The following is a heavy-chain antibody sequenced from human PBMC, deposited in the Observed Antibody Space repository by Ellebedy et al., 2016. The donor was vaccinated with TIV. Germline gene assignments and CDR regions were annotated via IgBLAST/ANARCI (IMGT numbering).Heavy chain of an antibody. D-gene: IGHD6-19*01. V-gene: IGHV3-13*01. CDR1: GFTFSLYD. CDR2: IGNAGDT. CDR3: AREAVAGGTSWYFDL. J-gene: IGHJ2*01. Sequence: GESLKISXAASGFTFSLYDMYWVRQGTGKGLEWVSSIGNAGDTYYPGSVKGRFTISRENAKNSLYLQMNSLRAGDTAVYYCAREAVAGGTSWYFDLWGRGTLVTVSS.